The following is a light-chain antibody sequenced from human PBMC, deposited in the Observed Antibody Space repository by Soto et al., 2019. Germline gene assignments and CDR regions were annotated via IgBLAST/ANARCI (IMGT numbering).Light chain of an antibody. J-gene: IGKJ1*01. CDR2: AAS. CDR1: QDISNY. Sequence: DIQMTQSPSSLSASVGDGVTITCRATQDISNYLAWYQQKPGKLPNLLIYAASTLQSGVPSRFSGSGSGTDFTLTISSQQPEDVATYYCQKYNSAPPWTFGQGTKVEI. V-gene: IGKV1-27*01. CDR3: QKYNSAPPWT.